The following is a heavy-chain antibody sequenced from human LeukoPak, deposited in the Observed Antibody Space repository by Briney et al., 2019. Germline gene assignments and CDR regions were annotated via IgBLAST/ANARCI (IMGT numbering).Heavy chain of an antibody. V-gene: IGHV3-30-3*01. Sequence: GGSLRLSCTASGFTFSSYAMHWVRQAPGKGLEWVAVISYDGSNEYYADSVKGRFTISRDNSMNTLYLQMNSLRAEDTALYYCARDRVSGTTPKMDSWGQGTLVTVSS. CDR3: ARDRVSGTTPKMDS. J-gene: IGHJ5*01. CDR2: ISYDGSNE. CDR1: GFTFSSYA. D-gene: IGHD1-14*01.